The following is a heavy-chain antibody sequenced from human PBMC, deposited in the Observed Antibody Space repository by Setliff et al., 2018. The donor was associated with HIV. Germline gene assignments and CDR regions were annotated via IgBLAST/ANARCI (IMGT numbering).Heavy chain of an antibody. J-gene: IGHJ6*03. CDR1: GDSSSNDY. V-gene: IGHV4-4*08. CDR3: AREYYRSGGYYSGWKYYYMDV. CDR2: IHTSGTT. D-gene: IGHD2-15*01. Sequence: SETLSLTCTVSGDSSSNDYWTWVRQPPGKGLEWIGNIHTSGTTKYNPSLNSRVTISVDMSKSQFSLRLGSVTAADTAMYYCAREYYRSGGYYSGWKYYYMDVWGKGTTVTVSS.